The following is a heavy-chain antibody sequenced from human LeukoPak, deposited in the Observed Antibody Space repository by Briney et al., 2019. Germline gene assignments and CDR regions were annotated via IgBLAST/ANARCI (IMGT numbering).Heavy chain of an antibody. CDR1: GGSISSSSYY. CDR3: ARHAKVVVTASTMYYFEY. D-gene: IGHD2-21*02. V-gene: IGHV4-39*01. J-gene: IGHJ4*02. CDR2: IDYSGST. Sequence: SETLSLTCTVSGGSISSSSYYWGWIRQPPGKGLEWIGSIDYSGSTYYNPSLKSRVTISVDTSKNQFSLKLSSVTASDTAVYYCARHAKVVVTASTMYYFEYWGQGTLVTVSS.